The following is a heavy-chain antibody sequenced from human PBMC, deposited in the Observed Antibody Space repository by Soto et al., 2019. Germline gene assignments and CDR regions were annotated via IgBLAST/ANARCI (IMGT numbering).Heavy chain of an antibody. D-gene: IGHD3-9*01. CDR2: ISGSGGST. CDR3: AKEYPGYDILTGYPSFDY. J-gene: IGHJ4*02. CDR1: GFTFSSYA. Sequence: PGGSLRLSCAASGFTFSSYAMSWVRQAPGKGLEWVSAISGSGGSTYYADSVKGRFTISRDNSKNTLYLQMNSLRAEDTAVYYCAKEYPGYDILTGYPSFDYWGQGTLVTVSS. V-gene: IGHV3-23*01.